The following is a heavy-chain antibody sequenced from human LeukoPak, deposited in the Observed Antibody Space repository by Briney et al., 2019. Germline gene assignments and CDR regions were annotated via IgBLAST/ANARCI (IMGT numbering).Heavy chain of an antibody. Sequence: GGSLRLSCAASGFTFSSYGMHWVRQAPGKGLEWVAVIWYGGSNKYYADSVKGRFTVSRDSSKNTLYLQMNSLRAEDTAVYYCARDYDLTGTRGIENAFDIWGQGTMVTVSS. D-gene: IGHD3-9*01. CDR2: IWYGGSNK. CDR1: GFTFSSYG. J-gene: IGHJ3*02. V-gene: IGHV3-33*08. CDR3: ARDYDLTGTRGIENAFDI.